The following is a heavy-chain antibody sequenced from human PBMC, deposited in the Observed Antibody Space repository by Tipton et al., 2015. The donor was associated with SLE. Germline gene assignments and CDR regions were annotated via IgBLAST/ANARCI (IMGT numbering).Heavy chain of an antibody. CDR2: IYTSGST. CDR3: AGTSGHMDV. J-gene: IGHJ6*03. D-gene: IGHD1-1*01. V-gene: IGHV4-61*09. Sequence: TLSLTCTVSGGSISSGSYYWSWIRQPAGKGLEWIGYIYTSGSTNYNPSLKSRVTISVDTSKNQFSLKLSSVTAADTAVYYCAGTSGHMDVWGKGTTVTVSS. CDR1: GGSISSGSYY.